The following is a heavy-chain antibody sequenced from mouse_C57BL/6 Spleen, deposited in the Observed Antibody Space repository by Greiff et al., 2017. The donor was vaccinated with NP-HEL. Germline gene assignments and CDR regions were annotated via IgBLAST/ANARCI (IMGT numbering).Heavy chain of an antibody. J-gene: IGHJ4*01. CDR2: INPNNGGT. V-gene: IGHV1-26*01. CDR3: AGYDAMDY. CDR1: GYTFTDYY. Sequence: EVKVVESGPELVKPGASVKISCKASGYTFTDYYMNWVKQSHGKSLEWIGDINPNNGGTSYNQKFKGKATLTVDKSSSTAYMELRSLTSEDSAVYYCAGYDAMDYWGQGTSVTVSS.